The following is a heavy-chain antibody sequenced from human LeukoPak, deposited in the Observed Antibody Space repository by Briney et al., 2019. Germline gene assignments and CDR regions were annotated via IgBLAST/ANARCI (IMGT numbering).Heavy chain of an antibody. CDR2: FDPEDGET. V-gene: IGHV1-24*01. D-gene: IGHD2-15*01. Sequence: GASVKVSCKASGYTFTSYDINWVRQATGQGLEWMGGFDPEDGETIYAQKFQGRVTMTEDTSTDTAYMELSSLRSEDTAMYYCATGNIVVVTAANGNIDAFDIWGQGTMVTVSS. CDR1: GYTFTSYD. J-gene: IGHJ3*02. CDR3: ATGNIVVVTAANGNIDAFDI.